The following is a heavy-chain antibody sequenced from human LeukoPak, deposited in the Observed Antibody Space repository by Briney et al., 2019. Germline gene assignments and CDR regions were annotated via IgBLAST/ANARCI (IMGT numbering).Heavy chain of an antibody. Sequence: GGSLRLSCSASGFTFSSKAMSWVRQAPGRGLEWVSYISSSGSTIYYADSVKGRFTISRDNAKNSLYLQMNSLRAEDTAVYYCARGYCSGGSCYSGFDYWGQGTLVTVSS. CDR1: GFTFSSKA. J-gene: IGHJ4*02. V-gene: IGHV3-11*01. CDR3: ARGYCSGGSCYSGFDY. CDR2: ISSSGSTI. D-gene: IGHD2-15*01.